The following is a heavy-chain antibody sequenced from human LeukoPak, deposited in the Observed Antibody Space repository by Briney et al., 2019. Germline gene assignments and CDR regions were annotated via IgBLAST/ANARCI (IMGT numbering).Heavy chain of an antibody. CDR2: IKGDGSSK. CDR3: ARARSSYGYGDAFDI. Sequence: GGSLRLSCAASGFTFSSYWMTWVRQAPGKGLEWVGNIKGDGSSKYYADSVKGRFTISRDNSKNTLYLQMNSLRAEDTAVYYCARARSSYGYGDAFDIWGQGTMVTVSS. V-gene: IGHV3-7*01. J-gene: IGHJ3*02. CDR1: GFTFSSYW. D-gene: IGHD5-18*01.